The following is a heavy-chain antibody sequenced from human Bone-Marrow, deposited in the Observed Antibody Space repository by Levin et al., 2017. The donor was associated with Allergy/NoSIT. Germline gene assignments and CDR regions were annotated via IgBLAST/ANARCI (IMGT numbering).Heavy chain of an antibody. CDR1: GYSFTSYW. CDR2: IYPGDSDT. J-gene: IGHJ4*02. V-gene: IGHV5-51*01. Sequence: GGSLRLSCKGSGYSFTSYWIGWVRQMPGKGLEWMGIIYPGDSDTRYSPSFQGQVTISANKSISTAYLQWSSLKASDTAMYYCARHEWNSFDYWGQGTLVTVSS. D-gene: IGHD3-3*01. CDR3: ARHEWNSFDY.